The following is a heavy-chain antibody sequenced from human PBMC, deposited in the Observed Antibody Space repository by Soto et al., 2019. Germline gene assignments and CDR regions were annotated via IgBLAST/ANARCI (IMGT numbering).Heavy chain of an antibody. D-gene: IGHD1-1*01. CDR3: AKAWNPLPYYYYYMDV. CDR1: GFTFSSYA. Sequence: GGSLRLSCAASGFTFSSYAMSWVRQAPGKGLEWVSAISGSGGSTYYADSVKGRFTISRDNSKNTLYLQMNSLRAEDTAVYYCAKAWNPLPYYYYYMDVWGKGTTVTVSS. V-gene: IGHV3-23*01. J-gene: IGHJ6*03. CDR2: ISGSGGST.